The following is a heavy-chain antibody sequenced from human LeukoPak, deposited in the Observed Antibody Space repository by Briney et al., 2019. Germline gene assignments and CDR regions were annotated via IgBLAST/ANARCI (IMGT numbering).Heavy chain of an antibody. CDR2: INPDGTST. D-gene: IGHD2-15*01. V-gene: IGHV3-74*01. Sequence: GGSLRLSCTASGFTLSASWMHWVRQVPGKGLVWVSRINPDGTSTTYADSVKGRVTISRDNAKNSLYLQMNSLRAEDTAVYYCAKGTYCSGGSCYSGAFDIWGQGTMVTVSS. CDR1: GFTLSASW. CDR3: AKGTYCSGGSCYSGAFDI. J-gene: IGHJ3*02.